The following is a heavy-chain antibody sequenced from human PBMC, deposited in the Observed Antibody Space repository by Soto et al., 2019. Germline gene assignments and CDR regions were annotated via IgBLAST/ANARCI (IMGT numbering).Heavy chain of an antibody. V-gene: IGHV4-59*01. CDR3: ARGARPDYDFWSGYWGYFDY. D-gene: IGHD3-3*01. CDR2: IYYSGST. Sequence: SETLSLTCTVSGGSISSYYWSWIRQPPGKGLEWIGYIYYSGSTNYSPSLKSRVTISVDTSKNQFSLKLSSVTAADTAVYYCARGARPDYDFWSGYWGYFDYWGQGTLVTVSS. J-gene: IGHJ4*02. CDR1: GGSISSYY.